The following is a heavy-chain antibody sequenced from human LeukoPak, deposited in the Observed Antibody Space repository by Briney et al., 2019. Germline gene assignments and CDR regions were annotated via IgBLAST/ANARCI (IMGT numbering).Heavy chain of an antibody. D-gene: IGHD5-12*01. J-gene: IGHJ4*02. CDR3: ASYPRYMSSPPFDY. V-gene: IGHV1-2*02. CDR2: INPNTGDT. CDR1: GYTFTCQF. Sequence: GASVKASCMASGYTFTCQFMHWVRQAPGQGLEWMGWINPNTGDTNYAQKFQGRVTMTRDTTINTAYMDLSRLTSDDTAVYYCASYPRYMSSPPFDYWGQGTLVTVS.